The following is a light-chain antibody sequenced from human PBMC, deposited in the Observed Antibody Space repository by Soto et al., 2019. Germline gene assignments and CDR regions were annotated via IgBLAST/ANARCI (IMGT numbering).Light chain of an antibody. CDR3: LQYDKWPPWT. CDR2: GAS. Sequence: VMTQSPATLSVSPGERVTLSCRASQSVSNSLAWYRQKPGQAPRLLVYGASTRATGIPARFSGSGSGTEFTLTISSLQSEDFAVYYCLQYDKWPPWTFGQGTKVEIK. J-gene: IGKJ1*01. V-gene: IGKV3-15*01. CDR1: QSVSNS.